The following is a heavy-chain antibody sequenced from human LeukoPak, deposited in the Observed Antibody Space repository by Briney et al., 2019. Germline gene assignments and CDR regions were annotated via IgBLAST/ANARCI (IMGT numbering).Heavy chain of an antibody. D-gene: IGHD1-7*01. J-gene: IGHJ4*02. Sequence: GGSLRLSCAASGFTFSSYWMSWVRQAPGEGLEWVANIKQDGSEKYYVDSVKGRFTISRDNAKNSLYLQMNSLRAEDTAVYYCARDWFYLTGTTDYWGQGTLVTVSS. CDR3: ARDWFYLTGTTDY. CDR2: IKQDGSEK. CDR1: GFTFSSYW. V-gene: IGHV3-7*01.